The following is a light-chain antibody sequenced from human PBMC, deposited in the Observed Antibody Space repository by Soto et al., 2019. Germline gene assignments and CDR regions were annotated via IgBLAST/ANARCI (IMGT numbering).Light chain of an antibody. CDR1: QSVRTTS. CDR3: QQYGRSLMWT. Sequence: EIVLTHSPVTLSFSPGERATLSCRATQSVRTTSLAWYQQRPGQAPRLLIYGVSSRATGIPDRFSGSGSGTDFILTISKLEPEDFGVYYCQQYGRSLMWTFGQGTKVDIK. V-gene: IGKV3-20*01. J-gene: IGKJ1*01. CDR2: GVS.